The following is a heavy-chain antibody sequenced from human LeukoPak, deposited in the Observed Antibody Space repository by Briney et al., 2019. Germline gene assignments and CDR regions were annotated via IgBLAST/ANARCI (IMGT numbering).Heavy chain of an antibody. CDR3: ARGGYSYTYYFDY. D-gene: IGHD5-18*01. Sequence: GGSLRLSCAASGFTVSSNYMSWVRQAPGKGLEWVSVIYSGGSTYYADSVKGRFTISRDNSKNTLYLQMNSLRAEDTAVYYCARGGYSYTYYFDYWGQGTLVTVSS. CDR2: IYSGGST. J-gene: IGHJ4*02. CDR1: GFTVSSNY. V-gene: IGHV3-66*01.